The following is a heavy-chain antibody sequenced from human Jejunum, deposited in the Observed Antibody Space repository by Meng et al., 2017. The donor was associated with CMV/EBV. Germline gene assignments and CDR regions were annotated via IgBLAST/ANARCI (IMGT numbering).Heavy chain of an antibody. Sequence: SCAASGLPFSNAWMTWVRQAPGKGLEWVGRIKDKTDGGTTDYAASVKGRFSISRDDSKNMLYLQMNSLKSEDTAVYFCATFTRGYWGQGTLVTVSS. CDR1: GLPFSNAW. CDR3: ATFTRGY. V-gene: IGHV3-15*01. D-gene: IGHD3-10*01. J-gene: IGHJ4*02. CDR2: IKDKTDGGTT.